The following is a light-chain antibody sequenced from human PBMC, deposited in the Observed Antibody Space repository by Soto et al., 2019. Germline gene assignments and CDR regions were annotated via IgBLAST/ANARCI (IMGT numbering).Light chain of an antibody. CDR2: GAS. CDR1: QSVSSN. J-gene: IGKJ3*01. CDR3: QQCGGSPLFS. V-gene: IGKV3-15*01. Sequence: EIVMTQSPATLSVSPGERATLSCRASQSVSSNLAWYQQKPGQAPRLLIYGASTRATGIPARFSGSGSGTEFTLTISGLQSEDFAVYYCQQCGGSPLFSFGPGTKVDIK.